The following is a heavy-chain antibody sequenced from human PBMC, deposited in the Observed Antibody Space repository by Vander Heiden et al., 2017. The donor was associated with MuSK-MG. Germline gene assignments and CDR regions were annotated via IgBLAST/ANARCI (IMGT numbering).Heavy chain of an antibody. CDR3: AKSWIAAAGTGYFDY. Sequence: QVQLVESGGGVVQPGRSLRLSCAASGFTFSSYGMHWVRQAPGKGLEWVAGIWYDGSNKYYADSVKGRFTISRDNSKNTLYLQMNSLRAEDTAVYYCAKSWIAAAGTGYFDYWGQGTLVTVSS. CDR2: IWYDGSNK. D-gene: IGHD6-13*01. V-gene: IGHV3-33*06. CDR1: GFTFSSYG. J-gene: IGHJ4*02.